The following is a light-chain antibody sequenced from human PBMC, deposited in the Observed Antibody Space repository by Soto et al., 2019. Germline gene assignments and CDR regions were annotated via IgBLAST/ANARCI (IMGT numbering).Light chain of an antibody. CDR2: EVN. Sequence: QSALTQPASVSGSPGQSITISCTGTDSDVGGYNYVSWYQQHPGKAPKLLISEVNYRPSGVSNRFSGSKSGSTASLTISGLQAEDEADYYCNSYTNTNTFYVFGTGTKVTVL. J-gene: IGLJ1*01. CDR3: NSYTNTNTFYV. CDR1: DSDVGGYNY. V-gene: IGLV2-14*01.